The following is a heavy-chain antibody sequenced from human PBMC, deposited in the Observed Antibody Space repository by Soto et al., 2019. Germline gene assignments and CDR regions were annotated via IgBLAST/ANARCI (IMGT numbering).Heavy chain of an antibody. V-gene: IGHV3-23*01. Sequence: GGSLRLSCAASGFTFSSYAMSWVRQAPGKGLEWVSAISGSGGSTYYADSVKGRFTISRDNSKNTLYLQMNSLRAEDTAVYYCAKGSYYDSSGYYPYYYYYGMDVWGQGTTVTVSS. D-gene: IGHD3-22*01. CDR2: ISGSGGST. CDR3: AKGSYYDSSGYYPYYYYYGMDV. J-gene: IGHJ6*02. CDR1: GFTFSSYA.